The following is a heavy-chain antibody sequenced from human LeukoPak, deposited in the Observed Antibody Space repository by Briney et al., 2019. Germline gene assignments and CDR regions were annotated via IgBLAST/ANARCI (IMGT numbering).Heavy chain of an antibody. Sequence: GASVKVSCRASGYTFTRYYIHWVRQAPGQGLEWMGWINPNSGATNNAQKFPGRVTVSTDTTISTTYMELSTLGSDDMAVYYCARSGITTSPTFDYWGQGTLVTVSS. J-gene: IGHJ4*02. CDR3: ARSGITTSPTFDY. V-gene: IGHV1-2*02. CDR2: INPNSGAT. D-gene: IGHD3-22*01. CDR1: GYTFTRYY.